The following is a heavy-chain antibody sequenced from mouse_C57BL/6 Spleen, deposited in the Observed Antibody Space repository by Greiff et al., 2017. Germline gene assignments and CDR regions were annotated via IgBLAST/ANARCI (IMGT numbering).Heavy chain of an antibody. CDR3: ARFSSLYYFDY. J-gene: IGHJ2*01. D-gene: IGHD1-1*01. V-gene: IGHV1-52*01. CDR1: GYTFTSYW. CDR2: IDPSDSET. Sequence: VKLQQPGAELVRPGSSVKLSCKASGYTFTSYWMHWVKQRPIQGLEWIGNIDPSDSETHYNQKFKDKATLTVDKSSSTAYMQLSSLTSEDSAVYYCARFSSLYYFDYWGQGTTLTVSS.